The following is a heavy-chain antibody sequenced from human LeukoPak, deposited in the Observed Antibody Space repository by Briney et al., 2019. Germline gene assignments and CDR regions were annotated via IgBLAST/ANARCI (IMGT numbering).Heavy chain of an antibody. V-gene: IGHV1-2*02. CDR1: GYRFTDYY. CDR3: AREINKGLYY. D-gene: IGHD2/OR15-2a*01. CDR2: IHPNSGGT. Sequence: ASVKVSCKASGYRFTDYYIHWVRQAPGQGLEWMGWIHPNSGGTELAQKFQGRVTMTRDTSIYTAYMELSSLRPDDTVVYYCAREINKGLYYWGQGTLVIVSS. J-gene: IGHJ4*02.